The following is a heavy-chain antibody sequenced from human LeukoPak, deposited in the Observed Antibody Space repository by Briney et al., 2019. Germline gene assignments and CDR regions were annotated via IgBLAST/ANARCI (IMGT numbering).Heavy chain of an antibody. D-gene: IGHD3-22*01. V-gene: IGHV3-7*01. CDR1: GFTFSSYW. CDR2: IKRDGSEK. CDR3: AKDRLYYYDSSGYIDAFDI. J-gene: IGHJ3*02. Sequence: GGSLRLSCAASGFTFSSYWMHWVRQAPGKGLVWVANIKRDGSEKYYVDSVKGRFTISRDNSKNTLYLQMNSLRAEDTAVYYCAKDRLYYYDSSGYIDAFDIWGQGTMVTVSS.